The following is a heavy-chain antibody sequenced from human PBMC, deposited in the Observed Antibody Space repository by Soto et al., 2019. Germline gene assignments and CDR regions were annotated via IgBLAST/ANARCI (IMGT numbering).Heavy chain of an antibody. CDR3: AKGFGISWQYYFDY. Sequence: EVQLLESGGGLAQPGGSLRLSCAASGFTFNPYAMNWVRQAPGKGLEWVSTIRGSGAGTYYADSVKGRFTISRDNSKNTLYLKMTSLRAEDTAVYFCAKGFGISWQYYFDYWCQGTLVTVSS. D-gene: IGHD6-13*01. CDR2: IRGSGAGT. J-gene: IGHJ4*02. CDR1: GFTFNPYA. V-gene: IGHV3-23*01.